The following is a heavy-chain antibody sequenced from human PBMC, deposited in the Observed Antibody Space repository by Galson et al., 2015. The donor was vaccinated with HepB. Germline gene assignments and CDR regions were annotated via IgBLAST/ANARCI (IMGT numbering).Heavy chain of an antibody. D-gene: IGHD2-8*01. Sequence: SVKVSCKASGYSFTTHYLHWVRQAPGQGLEWMGVLNPGDGTTTYAQKFQDRVTMTRDTSTSTVYMELSSLKSEDTAVYYCARDRRAVSPFYYYGMDVWGQGTTVTVSS. J-gene: IGHJ6*02. CDR3: ARDRRAVSPFYYYGMDV. CDR2: LNPGDGTT. V-gene: IGHV1-46*01. CDR1: GYSFTTHY.